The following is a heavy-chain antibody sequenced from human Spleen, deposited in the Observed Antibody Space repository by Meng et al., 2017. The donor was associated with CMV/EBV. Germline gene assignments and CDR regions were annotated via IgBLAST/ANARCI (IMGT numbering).Heavy chain of an antibody. V-gene: IGHV3-23*01. Sequence: GGSLRLSCAASGFTFSSYEMNWVRQAPGKGLEWVSAISDTGGSTYYADSVKGRFTISRDNSNNTLYLQLNSLRAEDTAVYYCAKGRTSDCWGQGTLVTVSS. CDR1: GFTFSSYE. D-gene: IGHD1-7*01. J-gene: IGHJ4*02. CDR3: AKGRTSDC. CDR2: ISDTGGST.